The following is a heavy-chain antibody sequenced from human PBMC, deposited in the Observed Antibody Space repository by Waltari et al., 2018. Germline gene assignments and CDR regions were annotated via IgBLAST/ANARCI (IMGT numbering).Heavy chain of an antibody. J-gene: IGHJ5*02. V-gene: IGHV4-59*11. CDR3: AREGGYYDILTGPRAPNWFDP. D-gene: IGHD3-9*01. Sequence: QVQLQESGPGLVKPSETLSLTCTVSGGSISSHYWSWIRQPPGKGLEWIGYIYYSGSTNYNPSLKSRVTISVDTSKNQFSRKLSSVTAADTAVYYCAREGGYYDILTGPRAPNWFDPWGQGTLVTVSS. CDR1: GGSISSHY. CDR2: IYYSGST.